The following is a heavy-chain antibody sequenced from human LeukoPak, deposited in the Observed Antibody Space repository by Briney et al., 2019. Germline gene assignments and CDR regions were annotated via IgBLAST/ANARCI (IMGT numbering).Heavy chain of an antibody. V-gene: IGHV3-23*01. J-gene: IGHJ4*02. CDR1: GFTXXXFA. CDR3: AKEESNGPPFDY. CDR2: IGNGGST. D-gene: IGHD3-10*01. Sequence: LXXXXSGFTXXXFAMXXVRQAPGKGLEWVSTIGNGGSTYYADSVKGRFTISRDNSKNTLYLQMNSLRAEDTAVYYCAKEESNGPPFDYWGQGTLVTVSS.